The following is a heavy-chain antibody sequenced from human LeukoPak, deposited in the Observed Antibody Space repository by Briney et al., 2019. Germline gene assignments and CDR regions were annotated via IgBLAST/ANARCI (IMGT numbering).Heavy chain of an antibody. CDR2: IKQDGSEK. CDR1: GFSFSYFW. CDR3: ARDAEVGTLFGVLSRYNWFDP. V-gene: IGHV3-7*01. J-gene: IGHJ5*02. D-gene: IGHD3-3*01. Sequence: GGSLRLSCAASGFSFSYFWMSWVRQAPGKGLEWVANIKQDGSEKYYVDSVKGRFTISRDNAKKSLYLQMNSLRAEDTAVYNCARDAEVGTLFGVLSRYNWFDPWGQGALVTVSS.